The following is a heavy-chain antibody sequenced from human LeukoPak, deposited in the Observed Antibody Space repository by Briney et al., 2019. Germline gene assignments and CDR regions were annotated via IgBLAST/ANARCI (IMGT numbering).Heavy chain of an antibody. CDR3: ARGRTGDEYFFDH. V-gene: IGHV1-2*02. CDR2: INPNSGGT. J-gene: IGHJ4*02. D-gene: IGHD7-27*01. Sequence: ASVRVSCKASGYTFTGYYLHWMRQAPGQGLEWLGWINPNSGGTNPAQKFQGRVTMTRDTSISTAYMELSRLRSDDTAVYYCARGRTGDEYFFDHWGQGPLVTVSS. CDR1: GYTFTGYY.